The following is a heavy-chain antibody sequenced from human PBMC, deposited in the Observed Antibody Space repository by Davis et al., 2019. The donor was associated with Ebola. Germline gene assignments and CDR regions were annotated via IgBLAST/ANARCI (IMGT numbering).Heavy chain of an antibody. CDR3: ARIVGGTTGYFDY. J-gene: IGHJ4*02. V-gene: IGHV2-70*18. D-gene: IGHD1-26*01. CDR2: IDWDDDK. CDR1: GGSISSYYW. Sequence: TLSLTCTVSGGSISSYYWSWIRQPPGKALEWLALIDWDDDKYYSTSLKTRLTISKDTSKNQVVLTMTNMDPVDTATYYCARIVGGTTGYFDYWGQGTLVTVSS.